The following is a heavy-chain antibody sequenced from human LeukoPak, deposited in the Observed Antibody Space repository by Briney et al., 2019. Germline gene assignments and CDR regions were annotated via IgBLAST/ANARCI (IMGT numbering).Heavy chain of an antibody. CDR2: ISTNDI. Sequence: AGSLRLSCAASGFTLSSHTMNWVRQAPGRGLEWVTTISTNDIQYAHTVQGRFTITRDNAKNTLYMELNSLRSEDTAVYYCASLPTAASYMDVWGKGTTVTVSS. CDR1: GFTLSSHT. V-gene: IGHV3-21*04. J-gene: IGHJ6*03. CDR3: ASLPTAASYMDV. D-gene: IGHD2-15*01.